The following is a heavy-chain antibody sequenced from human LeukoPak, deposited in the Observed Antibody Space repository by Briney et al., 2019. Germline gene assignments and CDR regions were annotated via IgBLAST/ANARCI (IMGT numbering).Heavy chain of an antibody. CDR1: GGSFSGYY. J-gene: IGHJ4*02. Sequence: SETLSLTCAVYGGSFSGYYWSWIRQPPGKGLEWIGEINHSGSTNYNSSLKSRVTISVDTSKNQFSLKLSSVTAADTAVYYCARGRTRLNWGQGTLVTVSS. V-gene: IGHV4-34*01. D-gene: IGHD1-1*01. CDR3: ARGRTRLN. CDR2: INHSGST.